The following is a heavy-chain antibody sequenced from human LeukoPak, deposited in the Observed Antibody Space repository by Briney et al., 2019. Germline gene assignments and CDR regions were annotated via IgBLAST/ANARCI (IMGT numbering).Heavy chain of an antibody. Sequence: GASVKVSCKASGYTFTNYYIHWVRQAPGQGLEWMGIINPGGRSTSYAQKFQGRVTMTRDTSTSTVYMELSSLRSEDTAVYYCARGSPGGNPGGYNWFDPWGQGTLVTVSS. CDR2: INPGGRST. V-gene: IGHV1-46*01. CDR3: ARGSPGGNPGGYNWFDP. D-gene: IGHD4-23*01. J-gene: IGHJ5*02. CDR1: GYTFTNYY.